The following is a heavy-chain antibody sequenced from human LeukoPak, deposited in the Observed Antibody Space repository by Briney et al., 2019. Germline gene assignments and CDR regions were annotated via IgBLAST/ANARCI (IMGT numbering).Heavy chain of an antibody. CDR2: TYYRSKWYN. J-gene: IGHJ4*02. CDR1: GDSFSSDSAV. V-gene: IGHV6-1*01. CDR3: ARDSIAASGTKGFDS. Sequence: SQTLSLTCALSGDSFSSDSAVWNWLRQSPSRGLEWLGRTYYRSKWYNDYAVSVRSLISNKPETSKNHFSLQLNSVTPEDTAVYYCARDSIAASGTKGFDSWGQGTLVTVSS. D-gene: IGHD6-13*01.